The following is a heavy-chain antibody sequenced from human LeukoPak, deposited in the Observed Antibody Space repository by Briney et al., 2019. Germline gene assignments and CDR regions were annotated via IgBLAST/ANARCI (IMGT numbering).Heavy chain of an antibody. CDR3: ARDSRSGVDWFDP. V-gene: IGHV4-59*01. D-gene: IGHD3-10*01. J-gene: IGHJ5*02. CDR1: GGSISSYY. Sequence: SETLSLTCTVSGGSISSYYWSWIRQPPGKGLEWIGYIYYSGSTNYNPSLKSRVTISVDTSRNQFSLKLSSVTAADTAVYYCARDSRSGVDWFDPWGQGTLVTVSS. CDR2: IYYSGST.